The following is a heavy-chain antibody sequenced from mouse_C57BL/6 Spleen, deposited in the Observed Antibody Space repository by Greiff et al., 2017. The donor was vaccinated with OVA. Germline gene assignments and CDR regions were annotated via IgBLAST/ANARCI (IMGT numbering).Heavy chain of an antibody. J-gene: IGHJ4*01. Sequence: VQLQQSGPGLVKPSQSLSLTCSVTGYSITSGYYWNWIRQFPGNKLEWMGYISYDGSNNYNPSLKNRISITRDTSKNQFFLKLNSVTTEDTATYYCARDGIAMDYWGQGTSVTVSS. V-gene: IGHV3-6*01. CDR3: ARDGIAMDY. D-gene: IGHD1-1*01. CDR2: ISYDGSN. CDR1: GYSITSGYY.